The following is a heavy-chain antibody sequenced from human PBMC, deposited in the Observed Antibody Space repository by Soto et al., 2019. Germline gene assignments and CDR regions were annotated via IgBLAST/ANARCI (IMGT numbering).Heavy chain of an antibody. D-gene: IGHD3-10*01. CDR1: GFTFGTYA. CDR2: ISYEGSNT. V-gene: IGHV3-30-3*01. Sequence: PGGSLRLSCVASGFTFGTYAIHWVRQAPGKGLQWVALISYEGSNTYYADSVKGRFTVSRDNSKSTLYLQMNSLRPEDTGVYYCARVTPGNNLYYFPGMDVWGQGTSVTVSS. CDR3: ARVTPGNNLYYFPGMDV. J-gene: IGHJ6*02.